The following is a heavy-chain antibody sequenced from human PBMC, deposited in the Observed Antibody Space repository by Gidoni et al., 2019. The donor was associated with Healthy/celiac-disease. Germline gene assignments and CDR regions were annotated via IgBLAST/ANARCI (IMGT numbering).Heavy chain of an antibody. CDR2: INHSGST. J-gene: IGHJ6*02. CDR1: GGSFSGYY. CDR3: ARGPIRGGGGSCYSCYYYYGMDV. Sequence: QVQLQQWGAGLLKPSETLSLTCAVYGGSFSGYYWSWIRQPPGKGLEWIGEINHSGSTNYNPSLKSRVTISVDTSKNQFSLKLSSVTAADTAVYYCARGPIRGGGGSCYSCYYYYGMDVWGQGTTVTVSS. V-gene: IGHV4-34*01. D-gene: IGHD2-15*01.